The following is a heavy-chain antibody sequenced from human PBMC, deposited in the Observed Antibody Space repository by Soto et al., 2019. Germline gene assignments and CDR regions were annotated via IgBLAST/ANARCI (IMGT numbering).Heavy chain of an antibody. CDR1: GFTFSSYS. CDR3: ARATSSWYYYYYYMDV. CDR2: ISSSSSTI. D-gene: IGHD6-13*01. J-gene: IGHJ6*03. Sequence: GGSLRLSCAASGFTFSSYSMNWVRQAPGKGLEWVSYISSSSSTIYYADSVKGRFTISRDNAKNSLYLQMNSLRAEDTAVYYCARATSSWYYYYYYMDVWGKGTTVTVSS. V-gene: IGHV3-48*01.